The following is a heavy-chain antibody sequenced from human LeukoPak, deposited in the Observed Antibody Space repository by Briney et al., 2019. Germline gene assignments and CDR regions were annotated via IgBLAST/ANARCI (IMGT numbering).Heavy chain of an antibody. V-gene: IGHV3-53*01. Sequence: PGGPLRLSCAASGFTVSSNYMSWVRQAPGKGLEWVSVIYSGGSTYYADSVKGRFTISRDNSKNTLYLQMNSLRAEDTAVYYCAKEKRVGVTPPYFDYWGQGTLVTVSS. CDR3: AKEKRVGVTPPYFDY. CDR2: IYSGGST. D-gene: IGHD1-26*01. CDR1: GFTVSSNY. J-gene: IGHJ4*02.